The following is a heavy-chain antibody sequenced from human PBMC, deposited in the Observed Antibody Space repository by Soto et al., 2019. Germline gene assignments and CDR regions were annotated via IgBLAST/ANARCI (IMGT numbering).Heavy chain of an antibody. Sequence: ASVKVSCKASNYSFTTYGVSWVRQAPGQGHEWMGWISPYSENTNYARKFQDRVTLTTDTSTNTAYMELKSLRYDDTAVYFCARDSYFDNSGYYYDSWGQGTLVTVSS. CDR3: ARDSYFDNSGYYYDS. J-gene: IGHJ5*01. CDR1: NYSFTTYG. V-gene: IGHV1-18*04. CDR2: ISPYSENT. D-gene: IGHD3-22*01.